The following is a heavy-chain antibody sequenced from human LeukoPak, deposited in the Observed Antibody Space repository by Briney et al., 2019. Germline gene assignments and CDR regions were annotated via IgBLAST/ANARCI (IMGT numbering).Heavy chain of an antibody. CDR2: SKSKTDGGTI. Sequence: GGSLTLSCVASGLTFSKAWVTWVRQAPGKGLEWVGRSKSKTDGGTIDYGAPVKGRFSISRDDSKSTLYLQMNSLKTDDTAVYYCATDGYCSGGSCHSYDNWGQGTLVTVSS. CDR1: GLTFSKAW. V-gene: IGHV3-15*01. J-gene: IGHJ1*01. D-gene: IGHD2-15*01. CDR3: ATDGYCSGGSCHSYDN.